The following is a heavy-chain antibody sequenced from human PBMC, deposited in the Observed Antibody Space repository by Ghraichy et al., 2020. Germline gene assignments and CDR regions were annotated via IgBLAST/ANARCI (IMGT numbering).Heavy chain of an antibody. D-gene: IGHD6-19*01. V-gene: IGHV3-30*18. J-gene: IGHJ6*02. CDR1: GFTFSNYG. Sequence: GGSLRLSCAASGFTFSNYGMPWVRQAPGKGLEWVALIANDGSNKYYADSVKGRFTISRDNSENTLYLQMNSLRAEDTAVYYCAKDRKTSGWYSGHYYCYGVDVCGQGTTVTVSS. CDR2: IANDGSNK. CDR3: AKDRKTSGWYSGHYYCYGVDV.